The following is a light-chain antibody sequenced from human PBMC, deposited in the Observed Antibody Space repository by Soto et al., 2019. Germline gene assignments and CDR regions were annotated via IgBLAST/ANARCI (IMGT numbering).Light chain of an antibody. CDR2: DTS. CDR3: QQYGSSPGT. CDR1: QSARDRY. Sequence: EIVLTQSPGTLSLSPGERATLSCRASQSARDRYLAWYQQKPGQAPSLLIYDTSTRATGVPDRFSGSGSGTDFALTISRVEPEDFAIYFCQQYGSSPGTFGQGTKVDI. V-gene: IGKV3-20*01. J-gene: IGKJ1*01.